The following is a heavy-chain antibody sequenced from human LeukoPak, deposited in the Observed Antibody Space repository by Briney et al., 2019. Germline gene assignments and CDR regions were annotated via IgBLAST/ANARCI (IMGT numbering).Heavy chain of an antibody. CDR1: GFTVSRSY. CDR3: AKRGLWNSGSSVGYYFDY. V-gene: IGHV3-53*01. Sequence: GGSLRLSCAGSGFTVSRSYMSWVRQAPGKGLEWVSVIYSGGNTYYEDSVKGRFTISRDYSKNTLYLQMNSLRAEDTAVYYCAKRGLWNSGSSVGYYFDYWGQGTLVTVSS. D-gene: IGHD1-26*01. J-gene: IGHJ4*02. CDR2: IYSGGNT.